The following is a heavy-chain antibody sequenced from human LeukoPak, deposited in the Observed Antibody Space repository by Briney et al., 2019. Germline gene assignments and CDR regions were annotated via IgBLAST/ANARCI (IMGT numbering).Heavy chain of an antibody. D-gene: IGHD5-24*01. V-gene: IGHV3-23*01. Sequence: GGSLRLSCAASGFTFNTYAMAWVRQAPGKGLEWVSDISGTGDTTYYADSVKGRFTISKDNSKNTLYLKMNSLRAEDTAVYYCAKRETEYFDLWGRGTLVTVSS. J-gene: IGHJ2*01. CDR1: GFTFNTYA. CDR3: AKRETEYFDL. CDR2: ISGTGDTT.